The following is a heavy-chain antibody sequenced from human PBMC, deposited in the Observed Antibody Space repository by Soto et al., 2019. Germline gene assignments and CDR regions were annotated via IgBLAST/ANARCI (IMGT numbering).Heavy chain of an antibody. CDR1: GFSLSTSGVG. V-gene: IGHV2-5*01. CDR2: IYWNDDK. CDR3: AHSVNIVVVVAADWFDP. J-gene: IGHJ5*02. D-gene: IGHD2-15*01. Sequence: QITLKESGPTLVKPTQTLTLTCTFSGFSLSTSGVGVGWIRQPPGKALEWLALIYWNDDKRYSPSLKSKLTITKDTSKNHVVLTMTNMDPVDTASYYCAHSVNIVVVVAADWFDPWGHGTLVTVSS.